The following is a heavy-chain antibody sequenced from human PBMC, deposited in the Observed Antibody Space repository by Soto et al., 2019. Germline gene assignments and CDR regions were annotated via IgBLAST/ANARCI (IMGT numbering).Heavy chain of an antibody. CDR1: GDSVSSNSAA. V-gene: IGHV6-1*01. J-gene: IGHJ6*02. CDR3: ARDPGIAVAGVYYYYYYGMDV. CDR2: TYYRSKWYN. D-gene: IGHD6-19*01. Sequence: SQTLSLTCAISGDSVSSNSAAWNWIRQSPSRGLEWLGRTYYRSKWYNDYAVSVKSRITINPDTSKNQFSLRLNSVTPEDTAVYYCARDPGIAVAGVYYYYYYGMDVWGQGTTVTVSS.